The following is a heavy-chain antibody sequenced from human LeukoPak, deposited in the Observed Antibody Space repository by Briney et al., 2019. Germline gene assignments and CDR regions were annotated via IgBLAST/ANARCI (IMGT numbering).Heavy chain of an antibody. CDR2: IYYSGST. J-gene: IGHJ6*02. CDR3: ARRPGYCSSTSCYGDYYGMDV. V-gene: IGHV4-59*08. Sequence: SETLSLTCAVYGGSFSGYYWSWIRQPPGKGLEWIGYIYYSGSTNYNPSLKSRVTISVDTSKNQFSLKLSSVTAADTAVYYCARRPGYCSSTSCYGDYYGMDVWGQGTTVTVSS. D-gene: IGHD2-2*01. CDR1: GGSFSGYY.